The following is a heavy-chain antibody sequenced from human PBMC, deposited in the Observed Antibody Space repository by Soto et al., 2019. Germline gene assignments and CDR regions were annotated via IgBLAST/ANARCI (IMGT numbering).Heavy chain of an antibody. CDR3: TRHLGADYDILTGYPGDYYYGMDV. CDR2: IRSKANSYAT. Sequence: GGSLRLSCAASGFTFSGSAMHWVRQASGKGLEWVGRIRSKANSYATAYAASVKGRFTISRDDSKNTAYLQMNSLKTEDTAVYYCTRHLGADYDILTGYPGDYYYGMDVWGQGTTVTVSS. CDR1: GFTFSGSA. V-gene: IGHV3-73*01. D-gene: IGHD3-9*01. J-gene: IGHJ6*02.